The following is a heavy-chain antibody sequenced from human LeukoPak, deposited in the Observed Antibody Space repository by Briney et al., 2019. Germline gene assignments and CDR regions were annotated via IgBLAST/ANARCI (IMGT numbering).Heavy chain of an antibody. D-gene: IGHD2-2*01. Sequence: GGSLRLSCAASGFTFSSYGMHWVRQAPGKGLEWVAVISYDGSNKYYADSVKGRFTISRDNSKNTLYLQMNSLRAEDTAVYYCAKVCSSGTSCYDYWGQGTLVTVSS. CDR3: AKVCSSGTSCYDY. CDR1: GFTFSSYG. J-gene: IGHJ4*02. CDR2: ISYDGSNK. V-gene: IGHV3-30*18.